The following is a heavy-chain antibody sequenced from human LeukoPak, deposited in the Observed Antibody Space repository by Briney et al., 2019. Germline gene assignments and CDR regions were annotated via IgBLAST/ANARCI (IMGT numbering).Heavy chain of an antibody. J-gene: IGHJ5*02. CDR1: GGSLGNYY. V-gene: IGHV4-59*01. CDR3: ARHRGDLNTSYDYFDH. Sequence: PSETLRLSCTVSGGSLGNYYWSCIRQPPGQGLEWVGYVYYAGYATYNPSLMSRGRISVDRSQNKFSLLLTSVTAADTAVYYCARHRGDLNTSYDYFDHWGQGTLVTVSS. CDR2: VYYAGYA. D-gene: IGHD3-10*01.